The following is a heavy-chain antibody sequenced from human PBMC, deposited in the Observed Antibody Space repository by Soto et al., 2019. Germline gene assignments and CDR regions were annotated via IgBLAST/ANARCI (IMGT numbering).Heavy chain of an antibody. CDR2: IKQDGSEK. CDR3: AREPQTGDDAFDI. CDR1: GFTFSSYW. V-gene: IGHV3-7*03. Sequence: GGSLRLSCAASGFTFSSYWMSWGRQAPGKGLEGVANIKQDGSEKYYVDSVKGRFTISRDNAKNSLYLQMNSLRAEDTAVYYCAREPQTGDDAFDIWGQGTMVTVSS. J-gene: IGHJ3*02. D-gene: IGHD7-27*01.